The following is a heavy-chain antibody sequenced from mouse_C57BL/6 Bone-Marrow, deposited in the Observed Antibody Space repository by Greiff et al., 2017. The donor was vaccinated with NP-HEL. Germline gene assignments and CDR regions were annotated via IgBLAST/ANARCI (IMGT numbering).Heavy chain of an antibody. CDR1: GYTFTSYG. V-gene: IGHV1-81*01. J-gene: IGHJ3*01. CDR3: AYDGYYWFAY. CDR2: IYPRSGNT. D-gene: IGHD2-3*01. Sequence: QVQLKQSGAELARPGASVKLSCKASGYTFTSYGISWVKQRTGQGLEWIGEIYPRSGNTYYNEKFKGKATLTADKSSSTAYMELRSLTSEDSAVYFCAYDGYYWFAYWGQGTLVTVSA.